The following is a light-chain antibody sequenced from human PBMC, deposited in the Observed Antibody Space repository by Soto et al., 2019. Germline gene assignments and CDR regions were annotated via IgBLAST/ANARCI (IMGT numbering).Light chain of an antibody. J-gene: IGLJ2*01. CDR1: SSDVGAYHY. CDR3: CSYAGSYTWL. CDR2: DFN. V-gene: IGLV2-11*01. Sequence: QSVLTQPRSVSGSPGQSVTISCTGTSSDVGAYHYVSWYQHHPGKAPKLMIYDFNERPSGVPDRFSGSKSGNTASLTISGLQAEDEADYYCCSYAGSYTWLFGGGTKLTVL.